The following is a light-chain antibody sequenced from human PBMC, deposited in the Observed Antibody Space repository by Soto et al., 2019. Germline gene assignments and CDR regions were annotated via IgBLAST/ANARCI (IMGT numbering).Light chain of an antibody. CDR3: SAYSDIDTKV. CDR1: SSDVGAYIY. V-gene: IGLV2-14*03. J-gene: IGLJ1*01. Sequence: QSVLTQPASVSGSPGQSITISCGGTSSDVGAYIYVSWYQQFPGKAPKLILYEVNNRPSGVSNRFSGSKSDTTASLTISGLQPEDEHDYYCSAYSDIDTKVFGTGTKSPS. CDR2: EVN.